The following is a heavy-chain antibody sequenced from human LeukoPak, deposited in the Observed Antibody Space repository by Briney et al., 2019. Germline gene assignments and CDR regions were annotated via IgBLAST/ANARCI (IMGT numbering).Heavy chain of an antibody. V-gene: IGHV3-23*01. Sequence: GGSLRLSCAASGFTFSSYSMNWVRQAPGKGLEWVSGVTGGGERTYYADSVKGRFTISRDNFENMVYLQMNSLRAEDTAVYYCAKDYCSGGTCSLFDSWGQGTLVTVSS. J-gene: IGHJ4*02. D-gene: IGHD2-15*01. CDR1: GFTFSSYS. CDR2: VTGGGERT. CDR3: AKDYCSGGTCSLFDS.